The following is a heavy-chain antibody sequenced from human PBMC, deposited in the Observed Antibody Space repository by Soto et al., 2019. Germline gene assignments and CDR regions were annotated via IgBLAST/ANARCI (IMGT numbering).Heavy chain of an antibody. D-gene: IGHD4-17*01. CDR3: ARDLSAVKRLESFKYYRMDV. CDR2: IIPIFGTP. J-gene: IGHJ6*02. Sequence: QVQLMQSGAEVRKPGSSVTVSCKASGGTFSSNPISWVRQAPGQGLEWMGGIIPIFGTPHYARKFPDRVTLTADRSTHTAFMELTSLTSDDTAIYYCARDLSAVKRLESFKYYRMDVWGQGTTVTVS. CDR1: GGTFSSNP. V-gene: IGHV1-69*06.